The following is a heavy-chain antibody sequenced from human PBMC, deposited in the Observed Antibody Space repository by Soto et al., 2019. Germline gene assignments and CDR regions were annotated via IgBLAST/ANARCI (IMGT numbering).Heavy chain of an antibody. Sequence: GESLKISCKVSGYTFTSNGIAWVRQMPGKSLEWMGIIYPGDSDIRYSPSFEGRVTISADKSLSTAYLQLTSLKASDTAIYYCARSQALDNWGQGTLVTVSS. V-gene: IGHV5-51*01. CDR1: GYTFTSNG. J-gene: IGHJ4*01. CDR2: IYPGDSDI. CDR3: ARSQALDN.